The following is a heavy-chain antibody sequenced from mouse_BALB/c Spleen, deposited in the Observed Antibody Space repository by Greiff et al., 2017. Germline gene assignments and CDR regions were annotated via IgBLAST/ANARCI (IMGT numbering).Heavy chain of an antibody. Sequence: EVKLVESGGGLVQPGGSRKLSCAASGFTFSSFGMHWVRQAPEKGLEWVAYISSGSSTIYYADTVKGRFTISRDNPKNTLFLQMTSLRSEDTAMYYCARGGGFDYWGQGTTLTVSS. CDR2: ISSGSSTI. CDR1: GFTFSSFG. CDR3: ARGGGFDY. V-gene: IGHV5-17*02. J-gene: IGHJ2*01.